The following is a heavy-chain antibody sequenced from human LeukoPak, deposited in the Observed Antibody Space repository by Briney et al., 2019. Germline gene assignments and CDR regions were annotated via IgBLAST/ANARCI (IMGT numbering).Heavy chain of an antibody. J-gene: IGHJ4*02. V-gene: IGHV3-48*03. D-gene: IGHD6-19*01. CDR3: ALLAVAGDFDY. Sequence: GRSLRLSCAVSGFPFSVYEMTWVRQAPGKGMEWVSNIGSSGTTIYYADSVRGRFSISRDNAKSSLYLQMNSLRVEDTAVYYCALLAVAGDFDYWGQGALVTVSS. CDR1: GFPFSVYE. CDR2: IGSSGTTI.